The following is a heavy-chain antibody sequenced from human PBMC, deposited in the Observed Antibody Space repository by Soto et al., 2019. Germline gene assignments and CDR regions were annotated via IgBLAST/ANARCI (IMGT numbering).Heavy chain of an antibody. V-gene: IGHV3-64D*06. D-gene: IGHD2-15*01. CDR3: VKDEGFCSGGNCDSVARGGFDV. Sequence: PGGALRLSCSASGFALSSYAMHWVRQAPGKGLEYVSSISSNGISTYYADSVKGRFTISRDNSKNTLYIEMNSLRLDDTALYYCVKDEGFCSGGNCDSVARGGFDVWGQGTMVAVSS. CDR2: ISSNGIST. J-gene: IGHJ3*01. CDR1: GFALSSYA.